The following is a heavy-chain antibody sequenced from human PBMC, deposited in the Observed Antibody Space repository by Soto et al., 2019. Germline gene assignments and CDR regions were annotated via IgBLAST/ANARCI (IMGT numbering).Heavy chain of an antibody. V-gene: IGHV4-61*01. Sequence: SETLSLTCTVSGGSVSSGIYYWSWIRHPPGKGLEWIGYISYSGSTNYNPSLKSRVTISVDTSKNQFSLKLSSVTAADTAVYYCARGGYYYGSGSSLFDYWGQGTLVTVSS. CDR1: GGSVSSGIYY. D-gene: IGHD3-10*01. J-gene: IGHJ4*02. CDR3: ARGGYYYGSGSSLFDY. CDR2: ISYSGST.